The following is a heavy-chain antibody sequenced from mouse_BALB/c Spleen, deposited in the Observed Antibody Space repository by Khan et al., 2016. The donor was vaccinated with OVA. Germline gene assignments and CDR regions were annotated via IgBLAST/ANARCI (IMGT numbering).Heavy chain of an antibody. Sequence: ELVESGGGLVKPGGSLKLSCAASGFTFSSYAVSWVRQTPEKRLEWVATINSDGAYTYYPDSVKGRFTISRDNAMNTLYLQMSSLRSEDTAMYYCARHNFGPFAYWGQGTLVTVSA. V-gene: IGHV5-9-3*01. CDR2: INSDGAYT. CDR3: ARHNFGPFAY. J-gene: IGHJ3*01. CDR1: GFTFSSYA. D-gene: IGHD1-3*01.